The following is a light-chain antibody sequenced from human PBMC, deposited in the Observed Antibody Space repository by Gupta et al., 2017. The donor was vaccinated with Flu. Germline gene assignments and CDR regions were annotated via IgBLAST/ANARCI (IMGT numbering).Light chain of an antibody. J-gene: IGLJ3*02. CDR2: NPN. V-gene: IGLV8-61*01. CDR1: SGSVSTTNY. Sequence: QTVVTQEPSISVSRGGTVTIPCGLTSGSVSTTNYPSWYQQTPGHTPHTLIYNPNPRSSGVPDRFSGSILGNKAALTITGAQEDDESDYYCVLYIDNGMSVFGGGTKLTVL. CDR3: VLYIDNGMSV.